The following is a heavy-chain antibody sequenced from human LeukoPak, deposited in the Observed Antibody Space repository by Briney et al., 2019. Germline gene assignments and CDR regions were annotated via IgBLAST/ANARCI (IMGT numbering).Heavy chain of an antibody. Sequence: GESLKISCKGSGYSFTSYWIGWVRQMPGKGLERMGIIYPGDSDTRYSPSFQGQVTISADKSISTAYLQWSSLKASDTAMYYCARHRGYYGSGSYSDYWGQGTLVTVSS. CDR1: GYSFTSYW. J-gene: IGHJ4*02. CDR3: ARHRGYYGSGSYSDY. V-gene: IGHV5-51*01. D-gene: IGHD3-10*01. CDR2: IYPGDSDT.